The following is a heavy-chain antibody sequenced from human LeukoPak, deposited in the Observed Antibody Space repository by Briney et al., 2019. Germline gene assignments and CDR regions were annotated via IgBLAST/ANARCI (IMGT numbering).Heavy chain of an antibody. J-gene: IGHJ6*03. CDR3: AKGANLIKTHSQYYYAPPADYMDV. V-gene: IGHV3-9*01. CDR2: ISWNSGSI. Sequence: PGGSLRLSCAASGFTFDDYAMHWVRQAPGKGLEWVSGISWNSGSIGYADSVKGRFTISRDNAKNSLYLQMNSLRAEDTALYYCAKGANLIKTHSQYYYAPPADYMDVWGKGTTVTVSS. D-gene: IGHD3-10*01. CDR1: GFTFDDYA.